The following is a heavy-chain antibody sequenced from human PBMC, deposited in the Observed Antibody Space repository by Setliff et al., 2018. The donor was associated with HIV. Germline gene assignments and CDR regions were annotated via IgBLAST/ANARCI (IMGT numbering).Heavy chain of an antibody. V-gene: IGHV4-34*01. CDR1: GGSISSHY. D-gene: IGHD3-10*01. J-gene: IGHJ5*02. CDR3: ARNDYGSGTYNWFDP. CDR2: INHSGST. Sequence: PSETLSLTCTVSGGSISSHYWSWIRQPPGKGLEWIGEINHSGSTNYSPSLKSRVTISVDSSKNQFSLKLTSVTAADTAVYYCARNDYGSGTYNWFDPWGQGTLVTVSS.